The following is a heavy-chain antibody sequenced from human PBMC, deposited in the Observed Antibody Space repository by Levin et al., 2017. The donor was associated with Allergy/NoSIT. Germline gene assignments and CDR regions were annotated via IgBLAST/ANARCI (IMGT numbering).Heavy chain of an antibody. J-gene: IGHJ6*03. CDR3: ARDPLYNNNRGYYYMEV. CDR2: INVGNGDT. V-gene: IGHV1-3*01. D-gene: IGHD1-14*01. Sequence: ASVKVSCRASGYDFTTNGYVMHWVRQAPGQRLEWMGWINVGNGDTKYSQKFQGRVTITRDTSASTAYMDLSSLISEDTAVYYCARDPLYNNNRGYYYMEVWGKGTTVSVSS. CDR1: GYDFTTNGYV.